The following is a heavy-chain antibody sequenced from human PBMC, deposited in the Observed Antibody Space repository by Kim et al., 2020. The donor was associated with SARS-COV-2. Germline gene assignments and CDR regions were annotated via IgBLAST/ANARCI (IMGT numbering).Heavy chain of an antibody. D-gene: IGHD3-10*01. CDR3: ARGTYYYGSGSYYPFDP. CDR2: INAGNGNT. V-gene: IGHV1-3*01. CDR1: GYTFTSYA. J-gene: IGHJ5*02. Sequence: ASVKVSCKASGYTFTSYAMHWVRQAPGQRLEWMGWINAGNGNTKYSQKFQGRVTITRDTSASTAYMELSSLRSEDTAVYYCARGTYYYGSGSYYPFDPWGQGTLVTVSS.